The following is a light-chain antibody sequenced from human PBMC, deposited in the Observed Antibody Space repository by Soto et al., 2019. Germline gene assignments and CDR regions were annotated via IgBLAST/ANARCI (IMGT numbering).Light chain of an antibody. CDR3: QHRSNWPA. CDR2: DAS. Sequence: EIVLTQSPATMSLSPGERATLSCRTSQSVSRNLAWYQQKPGQAPRLLIYDASQRATGIADRFSGSVSGTDFTLTISSLESEDFALYYCQHRSNWPAFGGGTEVEIK. CDR1: QSVSRN. V-gene: IGKV3-11*01. J-gene: IGKJ4*01.